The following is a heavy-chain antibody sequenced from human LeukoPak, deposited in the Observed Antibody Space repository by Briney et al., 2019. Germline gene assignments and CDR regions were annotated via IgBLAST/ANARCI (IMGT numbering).Heavy chain of an antibody. CDR1: GGSISSYY. Sequence: SETLSLTCTVSGGSISSYYWSWIRQPPGKGLEWIGYIYYSGSTNYNPSLKSRDTISVDTSKNQFSLKLSSVTAADTAVYYCARDSPSVAGTGGYFDLWGRGTLVTVSS. CDR2: IYYSGST. J-gene: IGHJ2*01. V-gene: IGHV4-59*01. CDR3: ARDSPSVAGTGGYFDL. D-gene: IGHD6-19*01.